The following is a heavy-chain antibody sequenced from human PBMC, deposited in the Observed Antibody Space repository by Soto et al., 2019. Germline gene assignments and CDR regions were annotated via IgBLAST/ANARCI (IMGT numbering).Heavy chain of an antibody. CDR1: GFTFSSYE. V-gene: IGHV3-48*03. CDR3: ASLLIGY. Sequence: GGSLRLSCGASGFTFSSYEMNWVRQAPGKGLEWVSYISSGGNLIYYADSVKGRFTVSRDNAKSSVYLQMSSLRAEDTAIYYCASLLIGYWGQGTLVTVSS. CDR2: ISSGGNLI. J-gene: IGHJ4*02.